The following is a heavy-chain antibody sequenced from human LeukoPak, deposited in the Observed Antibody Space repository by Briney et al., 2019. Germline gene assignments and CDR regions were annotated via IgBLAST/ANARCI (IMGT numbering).Heavy chain of an antibody. V-gene: IGHV3-23*01. Sequence: QAGGSLRLSCAASGVSFDNYAMSWVRQTPGKGLEWVSAIGGSGSDTSYTDSVKGRFTISRDNSKNTLYLQMNSLRAEDTAVYYCAKEIVVVPAARTGMDVWGQWTTVTVSS. CDR2: IGGSGSDT. D-gene: IGHD2-2*01. J-gene: IGHJ6*02. CDR3: AKEIVVVPAARTGMDV. CDR1: GVSFDNYA.